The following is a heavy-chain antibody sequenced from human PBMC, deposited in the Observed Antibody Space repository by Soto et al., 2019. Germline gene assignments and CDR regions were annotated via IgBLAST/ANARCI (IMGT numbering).Heavy chain of an antibody. J-gene: IGHJ4*02. CDR3: AKALYISSWFLDY. CDR1: GFTFSSSS. CDR2: ISDSGGTT. Sequence: EVQLLESGGRLAQPGGSLRLSCAVSGFTFSSSSMSWVRQAPGKGLEWVSSISDSGGTTYHGDSVKGRFTIFRDNSKNTLYLQMNSLRAEDTAVYYCAKALYISSWFLDYWGQGTPVTVSS. D-gene: IGHD2-2*01. V-gene: IGHV3-23*01.